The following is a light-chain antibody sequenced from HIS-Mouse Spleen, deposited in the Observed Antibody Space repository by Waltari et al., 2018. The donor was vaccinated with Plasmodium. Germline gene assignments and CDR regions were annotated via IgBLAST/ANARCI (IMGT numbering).Light chain of an antibody. CDR1: QSLSSY. V-gene: IGKV1-39*01. CDR2: AAS. Sequence: DIQMTQSPSSLSASVGARVTITCRASQSLSSYLNWYQQKPGKAPKLLSYAASSLQSGVPSRFSGSGSGTDFTLTISSLQPEDFATYYCQQSYSTPWTFGQGTKVEIK. CDR3: QQSYSTPWT. J-gene: IGKJ1*01.